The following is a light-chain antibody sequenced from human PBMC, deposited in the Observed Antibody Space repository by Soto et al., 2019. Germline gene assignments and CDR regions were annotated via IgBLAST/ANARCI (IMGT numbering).Light chain of an antibody. CDR2: EGT. Sequence: ALTQPASVSGSPGQSITISCAGTSSDVGSFNLVSWYQQHPGKAPKLVIYEGTQRPSGVSNRFSASKSGNTASLTISGLQAEDEADYYCQQYNNWPPWTFGQGTK. J-gene: IGLJ3*02. CDR1: SSDVGSFNL. V-gene: IGLV2-23*01. CDR3: QQYNNWPPWT.